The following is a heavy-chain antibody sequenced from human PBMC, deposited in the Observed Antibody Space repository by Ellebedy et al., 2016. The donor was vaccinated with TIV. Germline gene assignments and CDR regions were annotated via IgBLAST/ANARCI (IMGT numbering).Heavy chain of an antibody. CDR2: MTSSGGSK. CDR3: AKEVVAAGLAFDY. CDR1: GFTFSDYH. Sequence: GESLKISCAASGFTFSDYHMSWIRQVPGKGLEYVSYMTSSGGSKYYADAVKGRFTISRDNTENSLYLQMNSLRAEDTAVYYCAKEVVAAGLAFDYWGQGTLVTVSS. J-gene: IGHJ4*02. V-gene: IGHV3-11*01. D-gene: IGHD6-13*01.